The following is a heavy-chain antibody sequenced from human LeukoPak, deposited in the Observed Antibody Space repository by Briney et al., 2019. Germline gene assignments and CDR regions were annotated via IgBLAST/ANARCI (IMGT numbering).Heavy chain of an antibody. J-gene: IGHJ4*02. CDR3: ATPWSY. CDR2: ISPDGSIT. D-gene: IGHD3-3*01. V-gene: IGHV3-74*03. CDR1: GFTLSTYW. Sequence: GGSLRLSCAASGFTLSTYWMGWVRHGPGKGLGWDSYISPDGSITMYADSVKGGFTRSRDKAKKTVYEQVDSLRAEDTAVYYCATPWSYWGPGTLVTVSS.